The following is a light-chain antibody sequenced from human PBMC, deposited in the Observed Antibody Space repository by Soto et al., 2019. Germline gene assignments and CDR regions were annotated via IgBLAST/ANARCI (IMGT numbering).Light chain of an antibody. Sequence: QSALTQPASVSGSPGQSITISCTGTISVVGGYNYVSWYQQHPGKAPKLMIYDVSNRPSGVSNRFSGSKSGNTASLTISGLQAEDEADYYCSSYTSSSSVVFGGGTKLTVL. CDR1: ISVVGGYNY. V-gene: IGLV2-14*01. CDR3: SSYTSSSSVV. CDR2: DVS. J-gene: IGLJ2*01.